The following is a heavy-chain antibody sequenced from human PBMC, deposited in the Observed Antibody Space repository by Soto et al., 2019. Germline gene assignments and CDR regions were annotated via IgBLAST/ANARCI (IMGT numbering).Heavy chain of an antibody. CDR3: AKDPRLYYDILTGYFAKLSTRSSFDY. J-gene: IGHJ4*02. CDR1: GFTFSSYG. CDR2: ISYDGSNK. V-gene: IGHV3-30*18. Sequence: GGSLRLSCAASGFTFSSYGMHWVRQAPGKGLEWVAVISYDGSNKYYADSVKGRFTISRDNSKNTLYLQMNSLRAEDTAVYYCAKDPRLYYDILTGYFAKLSTRSSFDYWGQGTLVTVSS. D-gene: IGHD3-9*01.